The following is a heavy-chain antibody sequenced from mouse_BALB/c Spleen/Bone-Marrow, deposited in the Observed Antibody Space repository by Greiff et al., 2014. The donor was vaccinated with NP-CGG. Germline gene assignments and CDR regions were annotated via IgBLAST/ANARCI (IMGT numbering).Heavy chain of an antibody. V-gene: IGHV7-3*02. CDR1: GFTFTDYY. CDR2: IRNKANGYTT. J-gene: IGHJ2*01. Sequence: EVKVEESGGGLVQPGGSLRLSCATSGFTFTDYYMNWVRQPPGKALEWLGFIRNKANGYTTEYTASVKSRFTISRDNSQNILYLQMSSLQVEDRATYYCARDKGRVFFDYWGQGTTLTVSS. CDR3: ARDKGRVFFDY.